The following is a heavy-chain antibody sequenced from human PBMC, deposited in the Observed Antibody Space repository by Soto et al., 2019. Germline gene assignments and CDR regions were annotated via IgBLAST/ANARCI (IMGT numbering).Heavy chain of an antibody. V-gene: IGHV3-74*01. Sequence: GSLRLSCAASGFTFSSYWMHWVRQAPGKGLVWVSRINSDGSSTRYADSVKGRFTISRDNAKKPLYLQMNSLRAEDTAVYYCASIDTGTSARDYWGQGTLVTVSS. CDR3: ASIDTGTSARDY. D-gene: IGHD1-1*01. J-gene: IGHJ4*02. CDR1: GFTFSSYW. CDR2: INSDGSST.